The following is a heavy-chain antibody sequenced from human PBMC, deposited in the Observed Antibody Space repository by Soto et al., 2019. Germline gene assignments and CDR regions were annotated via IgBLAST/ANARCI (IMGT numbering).Heavy chain of an antibody. Sequence: TLSLTCTVSGGSISSYYWSWIRQPPGKGLEWIGYIYYSGSTNYNPSLKSRVTISVDTSKNQFSLKLSSVTAADTAVYYCARSYDFWSGGGCYYYGMDVWGQGTTVTVSS. CDR2: IYYSGST. CDR1: GGSISSYY. CDR3: ARSYDFWSGGGCYYYGMDV. D-gene: IGHD3-3*01. V-gene: IGHV4-59*01. J-gene: IGHJ6*02.